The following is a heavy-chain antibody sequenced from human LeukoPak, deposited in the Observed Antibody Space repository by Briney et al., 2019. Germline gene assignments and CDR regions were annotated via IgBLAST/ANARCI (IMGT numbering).Heavy chain of an antibody. CDR1: GFNLSSND. V-gene: IGHV3-66*02. D-gene: IGHD6-13*01. Sequence: SLRLSCTAAGFNLSSNDMTWIRQAPGKGLEWVSLIYGADAAYYAESVRGRFMISRDNLKNTLFLQMNSLRVEDTAVYYCVTSTGQQFIPYDYWGQGTHVTVSS. J-gene: IGHJ4*02. CDR3: VTSTGQQFIPYDY. CDR2: IYGADAA.